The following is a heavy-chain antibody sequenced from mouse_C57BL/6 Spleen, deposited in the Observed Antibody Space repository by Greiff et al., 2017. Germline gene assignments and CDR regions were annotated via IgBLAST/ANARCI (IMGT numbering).Heavy chain of an antibody. D-gene: IGHD1-1*01. CDR2: IDPATGNT. CDR1: GFNIKTTY. Sequence: VQLQQSVAELVRPGASVKLSCTASGFNIKTTYMHWVKQRPEQGLEWIGRIDPATGNTKYAPKFQGKATLTADTSSNTAYLQLSSLTSEDTAIYYCARDDCGSSWFAYWGQGTLVTVSA. V-gene: IGHV14-3*01. J-gene: IGHJ3*01. CDR3: ARDDCGSSWFAY.